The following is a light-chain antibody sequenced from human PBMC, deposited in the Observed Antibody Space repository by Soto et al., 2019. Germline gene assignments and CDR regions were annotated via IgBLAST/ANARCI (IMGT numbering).Light chain of an antibody. V-gene: IGKV3-20*01. CDR3: QRSGSSSIT. CDR2: GIS. J-gene: IGKJ1*01. Sequence: ELVMTQSPSTLSVSPGRRSTLSCRASQSVTSNYLAWYQQKHGQAPRLLIYGISSRATGVPDRFSGSVSGTDGTLTISRLQTEDGPVYDGQRSGSSSITFGQGTKVDIK. CDR1: QSVTSNY.